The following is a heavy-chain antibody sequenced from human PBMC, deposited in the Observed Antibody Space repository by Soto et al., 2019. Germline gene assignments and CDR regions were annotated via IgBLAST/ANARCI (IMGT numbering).Heavy chain of an antibody. CDR1: GGSITNYY. Sequence: QVQLQESGPGLVKTSETLSLTCTVSGGSITNYYWNWIRQAPGKGLEWIGYIFYTGSTNYNTSTKSRVTISVDTSENQFSLKLSSVTAADTAVYFCARSPSMIRGVILDWWGQGMLVTVSS. V-gene: IGHV4-59*08. CDR3: ARSPSMIRGVILDW. CDR2: IFYTGST. J-gene: IGHJ4*02. D-gene: IGHD3-10*01.